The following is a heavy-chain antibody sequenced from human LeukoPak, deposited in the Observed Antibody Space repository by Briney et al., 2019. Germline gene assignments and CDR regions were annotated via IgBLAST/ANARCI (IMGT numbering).Heavy chain of an antibody. CDR1: GFTFDDYG. V-gene: IGHV3-9*01. CDR2: ISWNTGTI. Sequence: GGSLRLSCAASGFTFDDYGMSWVRQAPGKGLEWVSGISWNTGTINYVDSVKGRFTISRDNAKNSLYLQMNSLRPEDTAFYYCARDVAGRWPVYYFDYWGRGTLVTVSS. D-gene: IGHD6-19*01. CDR3: ARDVAGRWPVYYFDY. J-gene: IGHJ4*02.